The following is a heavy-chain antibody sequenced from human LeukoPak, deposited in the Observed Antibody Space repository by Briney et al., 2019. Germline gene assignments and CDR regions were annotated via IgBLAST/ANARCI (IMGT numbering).Heavy chain of an antibody. V-gene: IGHV3-7*01. Sequence: GGSLRLSCAASGFTFSSYWMSWVRHTPGKGLEWVANIKTDGSDEYYVDSVKGRFTISRDNSKNTLYLQLNSLRAEGTAVYYCATERDSSWTFDSWGQGTLVTVSS. CDR3: ATERDSSWTFDS. D-gene: IGHD6-13*01. CDR1: GFTFSSYW. CDR2: IKTDGSDE. J-gene: IGHJ4*02.